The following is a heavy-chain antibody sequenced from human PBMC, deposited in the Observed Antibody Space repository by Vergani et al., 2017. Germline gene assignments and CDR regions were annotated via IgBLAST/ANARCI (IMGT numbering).Heavy chain of an antibody. CDR1: GYSITSGYY. J-gene: IGHJ5*02. D-gene: IGHD3-10*01. CDR2: IYHTGSA. CDR3: VRTVALWFGETKDGGWFDP. V-gene: IGHV4-38-2*01. Sequence: QVQLLESGPGLLKPSETLSLTCSFSGYSITSGYYWGWIRQPPWTGLEWICSIYHTGSAYYNPSLKRRVTVSVDTYMNQVSLKLNSVTAADTAVYYCVRTVALWFGETKDGGWFDPWGQGTLVTVTA.